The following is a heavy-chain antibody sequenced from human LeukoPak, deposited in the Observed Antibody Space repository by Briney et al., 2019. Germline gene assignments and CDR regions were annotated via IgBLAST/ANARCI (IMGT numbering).Heavy chain of an antibody. CDR2: IYYSGST. CDR3: ARDSRSLEWSPLFDAFDI. Sequence: SETLSLTCTVSGGSISSYYWSWIRQPPGKGLEWIGYIYYSGSTNYNPSLKSRVTISVDTSKNQFSLKLSSVTAADTAVYYCARDSRSLEWSPLFDAFDIWGQGTMVTVSS. J-gene: IGHJ3*02. D-gene: IGHD3-3*01. V-gene: IGHV4-59*01. CDR1: GGSISSYY.